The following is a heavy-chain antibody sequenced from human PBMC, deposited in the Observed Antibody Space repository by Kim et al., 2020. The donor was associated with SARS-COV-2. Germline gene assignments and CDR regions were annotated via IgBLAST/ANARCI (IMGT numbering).Heavy chain of an antibody. J-gene: IGHJ4*02. D-gene: IGHD3-22*01. Sequence: SVKGRFTISRDNAKNSLYLQMNSLRAEDTAVYYCARVSKASYDSSGEGRYWGQGTLVTVSS. CDR3: ARVSKASYDSSGEGRY. V-gene: IGHV3-21*01.